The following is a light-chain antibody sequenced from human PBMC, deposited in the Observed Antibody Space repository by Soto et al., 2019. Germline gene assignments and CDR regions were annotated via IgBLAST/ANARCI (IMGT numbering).Light chain of an antibody. CDR1: SSNIGAGYD. Sequence: QSVLTQPPSVSGAPGQRVTISCTGSSSNIGAGYDVHWYQQVTGTAPKLLIYGNNNRPSGVPDRFSGSKSGTSGSLAITGLQAEDEADYYCQSYDSSLSAVIFGGGTKVTVL. J-gene: IGLJ2*01. CDR3: QSYDSSLSAVI. CDR2: GNN. V-gene: IGLV1-40*01.